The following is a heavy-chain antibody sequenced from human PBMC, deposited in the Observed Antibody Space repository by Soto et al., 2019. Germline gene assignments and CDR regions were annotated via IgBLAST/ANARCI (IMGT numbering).Heavy chain of an antibody. V-gene: IGHV1-69*12. D-gene: IGHD5-18*01. CDR2: IIPIFGTA. CDR3: ARDRKKVDTAMGLDY. CDR1: GGTFSSYA. Sequence: QVQLVQSGAEVKKPGSSVKVSCKASGGTFSSYAISWVRQAPGQGLEWMGGIIPIFGTANYAQKFQGRVTIXADXSXSTAYMELSSLRSEDTAVYYCARDRKKVDTAMGLDYWGQGTLVTVSS. J-gene: IGHJ4*02.